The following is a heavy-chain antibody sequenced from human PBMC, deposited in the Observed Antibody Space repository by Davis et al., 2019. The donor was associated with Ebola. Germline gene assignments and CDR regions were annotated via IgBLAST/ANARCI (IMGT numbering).Heavy chain of an antibody. CDR1: GFTFSSYS. Sequence: PGGSLRLSCAASGFTFSSYSMNWVRQAPGKGLEWVSYISSGSGTIYYADSVKGRFTISRDNAKNSLYLQMNSLRDEDTAVYYCAKIPYSYGETYFDYWGQGTLVTVSS. CDR2: ISSGSGTI. D-gene: IGHD5-18*01. CDR3: AKIPYSYGETYFDY. J-gene: IGHJ4*02. V-gene: IGHV3-48*02.